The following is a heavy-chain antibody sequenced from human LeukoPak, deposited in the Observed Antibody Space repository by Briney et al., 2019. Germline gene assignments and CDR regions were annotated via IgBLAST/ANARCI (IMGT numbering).Heavy chain of an antibody. V-gene: IGHV5-51*01. J-gene: IGHJ5*02. CDR1: GYSFTSYW. D-gene: IGHD5-24*01. CDR3: ARSSRDGYKTRWFDP. CDR2: IYPGDSDT. Sequence: GESLKISCKGSGYSFTSYWIGWVRQMPGKGLEWMGIIYPGDSDTRYSPSFQGQVTISADKSISTAYLQWSSLKASDTAMYYCARSSRDGYKTRWFDPGGQGTLVTVSS.